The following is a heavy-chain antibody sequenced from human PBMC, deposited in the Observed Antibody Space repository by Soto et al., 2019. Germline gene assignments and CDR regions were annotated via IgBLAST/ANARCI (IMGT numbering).Heavy chain of an antibody. CDR1: GFTFSNYG. Sequence: QVQLVESGGGVVQPGRSLRLSCAASGFTFSNYGVHWVRQAPGKGLEWVAVISYDGSKKYYADSVKGRFTISRDNSKNTLYLQMNSMRTEDTAVYYCGKYGDYGYHRDWFDPWGQGTLVTVSS. CDR3: GKYGDYGYHRDWFDP. V-gene: IGHV3-30*18. CDR2: ISYDGSKK. J-gene: IGHJ5*02. D-gene: IGHD4-17*01.